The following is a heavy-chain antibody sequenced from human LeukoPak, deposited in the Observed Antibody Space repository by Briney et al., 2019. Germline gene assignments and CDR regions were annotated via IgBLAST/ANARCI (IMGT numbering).Heavy chain of an antibody. J-gene: IGHJ4*02. D-gene: IGHD3-9*01. Sequence: AGRSLRLSCAASGFTFSSYGMHWVRQGPGKGLGWVAVIWYDGSNKYYADSVKGRFTISRDNSKNTLYLQMNSLRAEDTAVYYCARADYDILTGYYSYLDYWGQGTLVTVSS. CDR3: ARADYDILTGYYSYLDY. CDR1: GFTFSSYG. CDR2: IWYDGSNK. V-gene: IGHV3-33*01.